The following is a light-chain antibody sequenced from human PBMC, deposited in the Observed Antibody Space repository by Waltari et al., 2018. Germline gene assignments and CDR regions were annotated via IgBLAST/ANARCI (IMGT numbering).Light chain of an antibody. J-gene: IGLJ2*01. CDR3: QVWDSTSDPL. V-gene: IGLV3-21*02. Sequence: SYVVTQPPSVSVAPGQTARITCAGDKIGTQSVHWYQQKPGQAPVLGMYDDTDRPSGIPERFSGSSSGNTATLTIRRVEAGDEADYYSQVWDSTSDPLFGVGTKLTVL. CDR2: DDT. CDR1: KIGTQS.